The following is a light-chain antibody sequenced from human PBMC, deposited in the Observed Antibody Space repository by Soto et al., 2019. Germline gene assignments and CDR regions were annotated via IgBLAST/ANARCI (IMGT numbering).Light chain of an antibody. CDR1: NIDTKS. J-gene: IGLJ2*01. Sequence: SYELTQPPSVSVAPGQTAKITCAGDNIDTKSMHWYQQRPGQAPVLVVHDDTDRAAGIPERFSGSKSGGTATLTISRVEAGDEADYYCQVWDIITYHVVLGGGTQLTVL. CDR3: QVWDIITYHVV. CDR2: DDT. V-gene: IGLV3-21*02.